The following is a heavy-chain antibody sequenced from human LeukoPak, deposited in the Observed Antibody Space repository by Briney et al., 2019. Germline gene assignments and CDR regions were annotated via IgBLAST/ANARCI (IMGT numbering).Heavy chain of an antibody. CDR2: IKQDGSEK. Sequence: PGGSLRLSCAASGFTLSSYWMSWVRQAPGKGLEWVANIKQDGSEKYYVDSVKGRFTISRDNAKNSLYLQMNSLRAEDTAVYYCAKDSGIAVAGVFDYWGQGTLVTVSS. CDR3: AKDSGIAVAGVFDY. CDR1: GFTLSSYW. D-gene: IGHD6-19*01. J-gene: IGHJ4*02. V-gene: IGHV3-7*01.